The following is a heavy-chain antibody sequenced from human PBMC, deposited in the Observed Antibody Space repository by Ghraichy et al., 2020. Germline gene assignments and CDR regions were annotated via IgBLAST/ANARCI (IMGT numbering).Heavy chain of an antibody. CDR3: ASLFTTVTTSSDAFDI. CDR1: GGSISSYY. Sequence: SETLSLTCTVSGGSISSYYWSWIRQPPGKGLEWIGYIYYSGSTNYNPSLKSRVTISVDTSKNQFSLKLSSVTAADTAVYYCASLFTTVTTSSDAFDIWGQGTMGTVSS. J-gene: IGHJ3*02. D-gene: IGHD4-17*01. V-gene: IGHV4-59*01. CDR2: IYYSGST.